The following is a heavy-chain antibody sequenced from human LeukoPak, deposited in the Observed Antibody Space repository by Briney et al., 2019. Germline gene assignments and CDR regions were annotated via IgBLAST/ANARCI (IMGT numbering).Heavy chain of an antibody. V-gene: IGHV1-18*01. J-gene: IGHJ4*02. Sequence: ASVKVSCKASGYTFTSYGISWVRQAPGQGLEWMEWISAYNGNTNYAQKLQGRVTMTTDTSTSTAYMELRSLRSDDTAVYYCARDTSGVGELTVDYWGQGTLVTVSS. CDR1: GYTFTSYG. D-gene: IGHD3-16*01. CDR2: ISAYNGNT. CDR3: ARDTSGVGELTVDY.